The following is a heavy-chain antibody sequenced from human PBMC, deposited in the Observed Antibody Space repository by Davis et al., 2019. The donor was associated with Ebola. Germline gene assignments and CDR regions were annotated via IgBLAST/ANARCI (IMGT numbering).Heavy chain of an antibody. Sequence: ASVKVSCKASGYSFTSYGISWVRQAPGQGLEWMGWISPYSGNTKFAEKFQDRVTMTTDTSTSTAYMELRSLRSDDTSVYYCATFYDNVWWSYRPDGFDMWGQGTKVTVSS. V-gene: IGHV1-18*04. D-gene: IGHD3-16*02. J-gene: IGHJ3*02. CDR1: GYSFTSYG. CDR2: ISPYSGNT. CDR3: ATFYDNVWWSYRPDGFDM.